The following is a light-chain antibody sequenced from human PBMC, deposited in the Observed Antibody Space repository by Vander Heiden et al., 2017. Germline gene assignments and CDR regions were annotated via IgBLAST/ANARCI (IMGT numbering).Light chain of an antibody. CDR2: EVT. J-gene: IGLJ1*01. CDR3: SSYVGRASLV. Sequence: QSVLTQSASVSGSLGQSITISCTGTSSDVGSYDLVSWYQQHPGKAPNLLIYEVTKRPPSVSDRSSASRSGNTASLTISGLQSEDEADYFCSSYVGRASLVFGTGTKVAVV. CDR1: SSDVGSYDL. V-gene: IGLV2-23*02.